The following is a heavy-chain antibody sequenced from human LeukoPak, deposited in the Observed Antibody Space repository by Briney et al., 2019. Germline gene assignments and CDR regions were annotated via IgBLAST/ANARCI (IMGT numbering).Heavy chain of an antibody. CDR3: ARDFYHPYYDFWSGPANSDAFDI. D-gene: IGHD3-3*01. CDR1: GYTFTSYG. J-gene: IGHJ3*02. CDR2: INPNSGGT. Sequence: ASVKVSCKASGYTFTSYGISWVRQAPGQGLEWMGWINPNSGGTNYAQKFQGRVTMTRDTSISTAYMELSRLRSDDTAVYYCARDFYHPYYDFWSGPANSDAFDIWGQGTMVTVSS. V-gene: IGHV1-2*02.